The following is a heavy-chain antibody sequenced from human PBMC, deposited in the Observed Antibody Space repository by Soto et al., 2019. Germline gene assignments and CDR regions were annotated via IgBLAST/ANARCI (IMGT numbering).Heavy chain of an antibody. CDR1: GYTFTSDG. V-gene: IGHV1-18*01. CDR2: ISAYNGNT. Sequence: GASVKVSCKASGYTFTSDGISWVRQAPGQGLEWMGWISAYNGNTNYAQKLQGRVTITADKSTSTAYMELSSLRSEDTAVYYCARDPSFGVVISLFDPWGQGTLVTVSS. J-gene: IGHJ5*02. D-gene: IGHD3-3*01. CDR3: ARDPSFGVVISLFDP.